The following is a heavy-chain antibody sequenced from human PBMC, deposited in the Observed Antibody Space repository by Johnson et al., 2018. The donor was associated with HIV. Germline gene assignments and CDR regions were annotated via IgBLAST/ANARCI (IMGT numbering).Heavy chain of an antibody. J-gene: IGHJ3*02. CDR2: IYSGGST. Sequence: VQLVESGGGLIQPGGSLRLSCAASGFTVSSNYMSWVRQAPGKGLEWVSVIYSGGSTYYADSVKGRFTISRDNSKNTLYLQMNSLRAEDTAVYYCAKAQGSGSYRDAFDIWGQGTMVTVSS. D-gene: IGHD1-26*01. CDR3: AKAQGSGSYRDAFDI. V-gene: IGHV3-53*01. CDR1: GFTVSSNY.